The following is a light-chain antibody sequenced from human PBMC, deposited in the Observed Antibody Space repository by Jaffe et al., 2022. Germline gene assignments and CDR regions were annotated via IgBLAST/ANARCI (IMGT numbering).Light chain of an antibody. CDR2: DAS. V-gene: IGKV1-33*01. J-gene: IGKJ2*01. CDR3: QQYDNVPYT. CDR1: QDISNY. Sequence: DIQMTQSPSSLSASVGDRVTITCQASQDISNYLNWYQQKPGKAPKLVIYDASNLETGVPSRFSGSGSGTDFTFTISSLQPEDIATYYCQQYDNVPYTFGQGTKLEIK.